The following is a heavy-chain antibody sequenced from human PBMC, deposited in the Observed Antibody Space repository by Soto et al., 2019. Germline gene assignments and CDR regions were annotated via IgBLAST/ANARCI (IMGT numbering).Heavy chain of an antibody. J-gene: IGHJ6*02. CDR2: ISYDGNNK. CDR3: AKGRDFYGYYGMDV. D-gene: IGHD3-10*01. Sequence: QPGGSLRLSCAASGFTFSSKAMHWVRQAPGKGLEWVAIISYDGNNKHYADSVKGRFTISRDNSKNTLYLQMNSLRGEDTAVFYCAKGRDFYGYYGMDVWGQGTTVTVSS. V-gene: IGHV3-30-3*01. CDR1: GFTFSSKA.